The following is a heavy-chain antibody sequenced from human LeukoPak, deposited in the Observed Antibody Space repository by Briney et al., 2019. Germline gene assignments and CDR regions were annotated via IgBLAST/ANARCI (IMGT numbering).Heavy chain of an antibody. CDR3: ARDPYSGNYGAYYYYYMDV. D-gene: IGHD1-26*01. J-gene: IGHJ6*03. CDR2: IREDGSEK. CDR1: GFTFFSSW. Sequence: GGSLRLSCAASGFTFFSSWMTWVRQAPGKGLEWVASIREDGSEKTSVDSVKGRFTISRDNAKNSLYLQMNSLRAEDTAVYFCARDPYSGNYGAYYYYYMDVWGKGTTVTISS. V-gene: IGHV3-7*01.